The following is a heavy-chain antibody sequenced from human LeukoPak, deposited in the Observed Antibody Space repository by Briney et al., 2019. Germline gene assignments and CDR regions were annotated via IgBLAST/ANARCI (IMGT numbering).Heavy chain of an antibody. CDR3: AREQQLVGVWFDP. V-gene: IGHV4-61*08. Sequence: SETLSLTCTVSGGSISSGGYYWSWIRQHPGRGLEWIGYISYSGSTYYNPSLKSRVTISVDTSKNQFSLKLSSVTAADTAVYYCAREQQLVGVWFDPWGQGTLVTVSS. CDR2: ISYSGST. J-gene: IGHJ5*02. CDR1: GGSISSGGYY. D-gene: IGHD6-13*01.